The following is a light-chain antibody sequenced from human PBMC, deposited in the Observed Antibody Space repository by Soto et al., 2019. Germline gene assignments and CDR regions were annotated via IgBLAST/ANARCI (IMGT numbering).Light chain of an antibody. Sequence: DIQMTQSPPSVSASVGDSLTITCRASQGITSCVAWYQHKPERAPKLMIYAASRLHSGVPSRFSGSGSGKDFTLTISSLQHEDFGTNYFQQPSSFPLALGGRTKVEIK. J-gene: IGKJ4*01. CDR3: QQPSSFPLA. CDR2: AAS. V-gene: IGKV1-12*01. CDR1: QGITSC.